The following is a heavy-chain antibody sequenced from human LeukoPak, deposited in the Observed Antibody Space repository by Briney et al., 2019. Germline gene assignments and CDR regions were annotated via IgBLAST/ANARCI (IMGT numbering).Heavy chain of an antibody. CDR2: IYYSGST. Sequence: SETLSLTCTVSGGSISSYYWSWMRQSPGGGVEWMVDIYYSGSTNYNPSLKSRVTISIDTSKNQFSLILTSVTAADTAVYYCARRCCSGGGCYPRHFDFWGQGILVTVSS. V-gene: IGHV4-59*08. CDR1: GGSISSYY. CDR3: ARRCCSGGGCYPRHFDF. D-gene: IGHD2-15*01. J-gene: IGHJ4*02.